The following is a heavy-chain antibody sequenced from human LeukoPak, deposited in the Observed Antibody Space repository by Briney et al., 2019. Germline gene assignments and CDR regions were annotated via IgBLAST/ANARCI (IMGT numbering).Heavy chain of an antibody. J-gene: IGHJ4*02. CDR3: ARVTPGGVGSFDY. CDR1: GFTFSRYW. Sequence: GGSLRLSCAASGFTFSRYWMSWGREAPGKGLDWVADINQAGSEKFYVDSVKGRFTISRDNAKISLYLQMNSLRAEDTAVYYCARVTPGGVGSFDYWGQGTLVTVSS. D-gene: IGHD3-10*01. V-gene: IGHV3-7*01. CDR2: INQAGSEK.